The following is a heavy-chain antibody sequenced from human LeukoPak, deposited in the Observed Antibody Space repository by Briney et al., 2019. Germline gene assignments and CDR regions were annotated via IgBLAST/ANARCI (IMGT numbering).Heavy chain of an antibody. D-gene: IGHD3-10*01. V-gene: IGHV3-30*04. CDR1: GFTFSSYA. J-gene: IGHJ4*02. CDR2: ISYDGSNK. CDR3: AELLWFGDPFDY. Sequence: GRSLRLSCAASGFTFSSYAMHWVRQAPGKGLEWVAVISYDGSNKYYADSVKGRFTTSRDNSKNTLYLQMDSLRAEDTAVYYCAELLWFGDPFDYWGQGTLVTVSS.